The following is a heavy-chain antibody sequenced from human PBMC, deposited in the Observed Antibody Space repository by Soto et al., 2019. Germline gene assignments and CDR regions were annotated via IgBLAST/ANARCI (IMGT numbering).Heavy chain of an antibody. CDR1: GFTFSNFA. CDR3: AKRSMAATGTPWFDP. D-gene: IGHD6-13*01. CDR2: ISDSGGST. J-gene: IGHJ5*02. Sequence: EVQLLESGGGLVQSGGSQRLSCAAFGFTFSNFAMSWVRQAPGKGLEWVSSISDSGGSTYYADSVKGRFTISRDNSKNTFYLQMNSLRDADTAIYYCAKRSMAATGTPWFDPWGQGTLVFVSS. V-gene: IGHV3-23*01.